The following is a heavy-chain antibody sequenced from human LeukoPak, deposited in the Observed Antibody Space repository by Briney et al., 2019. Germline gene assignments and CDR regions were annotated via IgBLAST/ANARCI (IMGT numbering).Heavy chain of an antibody. Sequence: SVKVSCKASGYTFTSYYMHWVRQAPGQGLEWMGGIIPIFGTANYAQKFQGRVTITADESTSTAYMELSSLRSEDTAVYYCAREDTAMVMIDYWGQGTLVTVSS. J-gene: IGHJ4*02. D-gene: IGHD5-18*01. V-gene: IGHV1-69*13. CDR3: AREDTAMVMIDY. CDR2: IIPIFGTA. CDR1: GYTFTSYY.